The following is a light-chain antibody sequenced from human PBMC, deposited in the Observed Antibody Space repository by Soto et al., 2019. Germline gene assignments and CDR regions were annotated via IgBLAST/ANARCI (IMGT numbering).Light chain of an antibody. CDR3: QKFNSVPHT. J-gene: IGKJ2*01. Sequence: DIQMTQSPSSLSASIGGRVTITCRASQGISSYLAWYQQKPGKVPKLLIYAASTLQSGVPSRFSGSGSGTDFTLTISSLQPEDVATYYCQKFNSVPHTFGQGTKLEIK. CDR2: AAS. CDR1: QGISSY. V-gene: IGKV1-27*01.